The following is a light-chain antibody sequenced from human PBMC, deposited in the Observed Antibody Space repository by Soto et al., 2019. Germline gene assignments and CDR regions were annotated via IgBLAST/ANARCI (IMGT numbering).Light chain of an antibody. Sequence: QSALPQPPSASGTPGQRVTISCSGSSSNIGSNYVYWYQQLPGTAPKVLIYSNNQRPSGVPDRFSGSKSDTSASLAISGLRSEDEADYYCAAWDDSLSGWVFGGGTKVTVL. CDR3: AAWDDSLSGWV. J-gene: IGLJ3*02. V-gene: IGLV1-47*02. CDR2: SNN. CDR1: SSNIGSNY.